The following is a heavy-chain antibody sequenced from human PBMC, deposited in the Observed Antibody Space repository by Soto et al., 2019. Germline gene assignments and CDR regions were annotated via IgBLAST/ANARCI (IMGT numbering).Heavy chain of an antibody. CDR2: IIPIFVTP. Sequence: SVKVSCKASGGTFSAYAISWVRQAPGQGLEWMGNIIPIFVTPNYAQKFQGRVTITADESTSTAYMELSSLRSEDTAVYFCARGGRLAARPYYFYGMDLGGQGTTVTVSS. V-gene: IGHV1-69*13. CDR1: GGTFSAYA. D-gene: IGHD6-6*01. J-gene: IGHJ6*02. CDR3: ARGGRLAARPYYFYGMDL.